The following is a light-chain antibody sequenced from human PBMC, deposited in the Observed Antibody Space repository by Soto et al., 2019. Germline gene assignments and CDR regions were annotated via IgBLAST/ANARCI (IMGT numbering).Light chain of an antibody. J-gene: IGKJ3*01. CDR3: QQSYSTPRVT. Sequence: DIQMTQSPSSLSASVGDRVTITCRASQSINSYLNWYQQKPGKAPKLLIYAASSLQSGVPSRFSGSGSGTDFTLTISSLQPEDFATYYCQQSYSTPRVTFGPGTQVDIK. CDR2: AAS. V-gene: IGKV1-39*01. CDR1: QSINSY.